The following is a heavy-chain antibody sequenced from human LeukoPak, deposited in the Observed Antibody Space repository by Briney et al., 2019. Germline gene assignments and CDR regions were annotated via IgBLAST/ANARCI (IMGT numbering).Heavy chain of an antibody. V-gene: IGHV3-23*01. CDR3: AKTYSSSRAHYYYYSYMDV. D-gene: IGHD6-13*01. J-gene: IGHJ6*03. CDR1: GFKFDDYG. CDR2: ISGSGGST. Sequence: GGSLRLSCAASGFKFDDYGMSWVRRAPGKGLEWVSGISGSGGSTYYADSVKGRFTISRDNSKNTLYLQMNSLRAEDTAVYYCAKTYSSSRAHYYYYSYMDVWGKGTTVTISS.